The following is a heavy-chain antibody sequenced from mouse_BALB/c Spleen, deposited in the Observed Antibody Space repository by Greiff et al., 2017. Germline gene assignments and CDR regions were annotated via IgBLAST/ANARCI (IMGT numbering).Heavy chain of an antibody. CDR2: IRNKANGYTT. J-gene: IGHJ4*01. V-gene: IGHV7-3*02. Sequence: EVKLMESGGGLVQPGGSLRLSCATSGFTFTDYYMSWVRQPPGKALEWLGFIRNKANGYTTEYSASVKGRFTISRDNSQNILYLQMNTLRAEDSATYYCARDNTIYYAMDYWGQGTSVTVSS. CDR1: GFTFTDYY. CDR3: ARDNTIYYAMDY.